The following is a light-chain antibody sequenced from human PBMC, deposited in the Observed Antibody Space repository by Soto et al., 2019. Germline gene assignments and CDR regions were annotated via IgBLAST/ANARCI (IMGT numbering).Light chain of an antibody. CDR1: QSLSIN. Sequence: EIVMAQSPATLSVSAWERATLSCMASQSLSINLAWYQQKPGQAPRLLIYGASTRATGIPDRFSGSGSGTDFTLTISRLEPEDFAVYYCQQYGSSGTFGQGTKV. V-gene: IGKV3-20*01. CDR2: GAS. J-gene: IGKJ1*01. CDR3: QQYGSSGT.